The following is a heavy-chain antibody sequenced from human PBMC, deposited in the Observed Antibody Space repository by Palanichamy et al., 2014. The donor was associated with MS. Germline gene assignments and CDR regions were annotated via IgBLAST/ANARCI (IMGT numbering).Heavy chain of an antibody. CDR2: IDPNSGGA. CDR1: GYTFTGFY. V-gene: IGHV1-2*02. D-gene: IGHD3-10*01. CDR3: ARDFPAGMVRGIIYNWFDP. Sequence: QVQLVQSGAEVKKPGASVKVSCKASGYTFTGFYLHWVRQAPGQGLEWMGWIDPNSGGADYAQKFQGRVTMTRDSSITTAYMELRSLRFDDTAVYYCARDFPAGMVRGIIYNWFDPWGQGSLVTVSS. J-gene: IGHJ5*02.